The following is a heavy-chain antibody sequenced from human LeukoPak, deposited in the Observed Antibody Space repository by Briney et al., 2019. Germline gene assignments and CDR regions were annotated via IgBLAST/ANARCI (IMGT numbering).Heavy chain of an antibody. V-gene: IGHV1-18*01. CDR1: GYTFTSYD. CDR3: ARVYDFWSGYLDY. J-gene: IGHJ4*02. CDR2: ISGYNGNT. D-gene: IGHD3-3*01. Sequence: ASVKVSCKASGYTFTSYDINWVRQATGQGLEWMGWISGYNGNTNYAQKLQGRVTMTTDTSTSTAYMELRSLRSDDTAVYYCARVYDFWSGYLDYWGQGTLVTVSS.